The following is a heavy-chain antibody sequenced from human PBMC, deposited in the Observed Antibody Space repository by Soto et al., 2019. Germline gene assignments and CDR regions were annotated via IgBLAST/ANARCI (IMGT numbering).Heavy chain of an antibody. CDR2: LYYGRSA. J-gene: IGHJ4*02. CDR1: GDSLGGNT. Sequence: QVQLQESGPGLVKPSETLSLTCAVSGDSLGGNTCSWIGNPPGRGLESIGYLYYGRSANYNPSLKSRVTLSVDTSTNQCSLTLSSMTAADTAVYYCALRSMAVVPEYWGQGTLVTVSS. V-gene: IGHV4-59*13. CDR3: ALRSMAVVPEY. D-gene: IGHD3-22*01.